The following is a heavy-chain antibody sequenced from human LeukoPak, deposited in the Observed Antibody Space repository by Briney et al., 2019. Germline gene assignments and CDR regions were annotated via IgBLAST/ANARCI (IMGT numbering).Heavy chain of an antibody. J-gene: IGHJ4*02. CDR1: GFTFSSYA. CDR3: AERGRYYFDQ. CDR2: ITASGGT. Sequence: GGSLRLSCAASGFTFSSYAMSWVRQAPGKGLEWVSTITASGGTYYADSLKGRFTISRDTSKNTLYLQTNSLRAEDTAVYYCAERGRYYFDQWGQGTLVTVSS. V-gene: IGHV3-23*01.